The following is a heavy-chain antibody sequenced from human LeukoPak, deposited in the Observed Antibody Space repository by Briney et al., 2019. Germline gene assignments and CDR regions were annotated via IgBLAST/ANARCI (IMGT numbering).Heavy chain of an antibody. J-gene: IGHJ4*02. CDR3: AKGSQGWPYYFDY. CDR1: GFTFSSYA. CDR2: IGSGAEGT. Sequence: GGSLRLSCAASGFTFSSYAMSWVRQAPGKGLEWVSGIGSGAEGTYYADSVKGRFTISRDNSKNTLSLQMNSLRVEDSAVYYCAKGSQGWPYYFDYWGQGTLVTVSS. D-gene: IGHD6-19*01. V-gene: IGHV3-23*01.